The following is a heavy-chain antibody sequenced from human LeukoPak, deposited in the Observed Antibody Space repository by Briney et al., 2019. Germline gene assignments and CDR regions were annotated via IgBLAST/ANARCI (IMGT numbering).Heavy chain of an antibody. CDR2: IYHSGST. D-gene: IGHD2-15*01. J-gene: IGHJ4*02. CDR1: GGSISSSNW. Sequence: SGTLSLTCAVSGGSISSSNWWSWVRQPPGKGLEWIGEIYHSGSTNYNPSLKSRVTISVDRSKNQFSLKLSSVTAADTAVYYCARAGHRYCSGGSCYSLFDYWGQGTLVTVSS. V-gene: IGHV4-4*02. CDR3: ARAGHRYCSGGSCYSLFDY.